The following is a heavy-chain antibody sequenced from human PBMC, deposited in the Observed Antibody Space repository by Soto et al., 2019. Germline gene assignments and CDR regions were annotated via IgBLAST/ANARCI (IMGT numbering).Heavy chain of an antibody. CDR1: GGSISSYY. CDR2: IYYSGST. CDR3: ARTSGRYYYDSSGYYYEGGWFDP. J-gene: IGHJ5*02. V-gene: IGHV4-59*08. Sequence: SETLSLTCTVSGGSISSYYWSWIRQPPGKGLEWIGYIYYSGSTNYNPSLKSRVTISVDTSKNQFSLKLSSVTAADTAVYYCARTSGRYYYDSSGYYYEGGWFDPWGQGTLVTVSS. D-gene: IGHD3-22*01.